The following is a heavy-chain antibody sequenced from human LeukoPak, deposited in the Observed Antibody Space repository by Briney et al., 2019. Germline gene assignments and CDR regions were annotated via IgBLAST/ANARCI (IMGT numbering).Heavy chain of an antibody. J-gene: IGHJ4*02. V-gene: IGHV4-30-4*01. CDR1: GRSISSGDYY. Sequence: PSQTLSLTCTVSGRSISSGDYYWSWIRQPPGTGLEWIGYIYYSGSTYYNPSLKSRVTISVDTSKNQFSLKLSSVTAADTAVYYCARADITMVRGVNFLDYWGQGTLVTVSS. D-gene: IGHD3-10*01. CDR2: IYYSGST. CDR3: ARADITMVRGVNFLDY.